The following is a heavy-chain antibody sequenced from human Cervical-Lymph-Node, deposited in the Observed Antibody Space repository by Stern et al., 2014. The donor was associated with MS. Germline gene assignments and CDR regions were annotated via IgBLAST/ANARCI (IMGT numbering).Heavy chain of an antibody. V-gene: IGHV4-39*01. Sequence: QLQLQESGPGLVKPSETLSLTCTVSGGSISSSSYYWGWIRQPPGKGLEWIGSIYYSGSTYYNPSLKSRVTISVDPPKNHFSRKLGSVTAADTAVYYCARLGGRMVRGVIAWVDYWGQGTLVTVSS. CDR3: ARLGGRMVRGVIAWVDY. CDR2: IYYSGST. J-gene: IGHJ4*02. D-gene: IGHD3-10*01. CDR1: GGSISSSSYY.